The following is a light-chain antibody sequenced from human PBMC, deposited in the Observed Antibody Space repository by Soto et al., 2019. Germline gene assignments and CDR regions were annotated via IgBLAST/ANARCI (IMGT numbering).Light chain of an antibody. Sequence: QSVLTQPPSASGTPGQWVTVSCSGSSSDIGIDNVNWYQQHQGTAPQLLIYSNNQRPSAVADRCSGSTSGTATSQAIGGLQSDEEADYYCAAWDGSLNSWVFGGGTKLTVL. CDR3: AAWDGSLNSWV. J-gene: IGLJ3*02. CDR2: SNN. CDR1: SSDIGIDN. V-gene: IGLV1-44*01.